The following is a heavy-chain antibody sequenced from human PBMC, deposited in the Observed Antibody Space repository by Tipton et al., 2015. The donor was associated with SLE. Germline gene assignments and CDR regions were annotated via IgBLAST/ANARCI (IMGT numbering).Heavy chain of an antibody. CDR3: ARLIAVGRDY. CDR1: GGSFSGYY. V-gene: IGHV4-34*01. CDR2: INHSGST. D-gene: IGHD6-19*01. Sequence: TLSLTCAVYGGSFSGYYWSWIRQPPGKGLEWIGEINHSGSTNYNPSLKSRVTISVDTSKNQFSLKLSSVTAADTAVYYCARLIAVGRDYWGQGTLVTVAS. J-gene: IGHJ4*02.